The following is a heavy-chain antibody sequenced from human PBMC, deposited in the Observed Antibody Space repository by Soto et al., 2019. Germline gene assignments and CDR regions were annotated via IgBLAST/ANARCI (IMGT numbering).Heavy chain of an antibody. J-gene: IGHJ3*01. CDR1: GFSLSADGVG. CDR2: IYWDDDK. CDR3: AHAYGGTSWPNDAFDV. V-gene: IGHV2-5*02. Sequence: QITLKESGPTLVKPTQTLTLTCTFSGFSLSADGVGVGWIRQPPGKALEWLALIYWDDDKRYRPSLKSRLTITKDTSKTQVVLTMTTMDPVDTATYYCAHAYGGTSWPNDAFDVWGQGTVVTVSS. D-gene: IGHD2-2*01.